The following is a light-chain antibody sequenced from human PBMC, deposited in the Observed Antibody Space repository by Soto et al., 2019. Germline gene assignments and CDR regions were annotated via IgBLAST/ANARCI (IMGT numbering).Light chain of an antibody. V-gene: IGKV3-20*01. Sequence: EIVLTQSPGTLSLSPGERVTLSCRASQTVSNSYIAWYQQKPGQAPRLLLYDASARATGIPDRVTGSGSGTDFTLTITRLEPEDFAVYYCQRYGRPPYTFGQGTKLEIK. CDR2: DAS. J-gene: IGKJ2*01. CDR1: QTVSNSY. CDR3: QRYGRPPYT.